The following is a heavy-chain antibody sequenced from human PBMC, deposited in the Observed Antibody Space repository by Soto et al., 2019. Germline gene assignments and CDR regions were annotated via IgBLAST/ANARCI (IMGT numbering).Heavy chain of an antibody. Sequence: EVQLLESGGGLVQPGGSLRLSCAASGFTFSSYAMSWVRQAPGKGLEWVSAISGSGGSTYYADSVKGRFTISRDNSKNTLYLQMNSLRAEDTAVYYCAKITYVGLSSGWIMTGPIDYWGQGTLVTVSS. CDR2: ISGSGGST. CDR1: GFTFSSYA. D-gene: IGHD6-19*01. V-gene: IGHV3-23*01. CDR3: AKITYVGLSSGWIMTGPIDY. J-gene: IGHJ4*02.